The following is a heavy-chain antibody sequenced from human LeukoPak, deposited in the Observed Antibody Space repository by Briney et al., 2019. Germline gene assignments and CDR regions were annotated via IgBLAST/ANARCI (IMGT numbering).Heavy chain of an antibody. CDR1: GFPFSNSW. CDR3: AGGNSMDV. Sequence: PGGSLRLSCAVSGFPFSNSWMYWVRQAPGKGLEGVANIKSDGSGISYVDSVKGRFIISRDNARNSLYLQMNSLRVEDTAVYFCAGGNSMDVWGKGTAVTVYS. CDR2: IKSDGSGI. D-gene: IGHD1/OR15-1a*01. V-gene: IGHV3-7*03. J-gene: IGHJ6*04.